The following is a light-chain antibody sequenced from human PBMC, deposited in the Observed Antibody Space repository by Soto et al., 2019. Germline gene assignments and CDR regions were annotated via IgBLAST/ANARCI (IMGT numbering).Light chain of an antibody. J-gene: IGKJ2*01. Sequence: DIQMTQSPSSLSVSVGDRVTITCRASQSISNFLHWYQQAPGKAPKLLIYASSNLQSGVQSRFSVSGSGTDFSLTISSLQPEDFATYYGQQSYSTPYTFGQGTKLEIK. CDR2: ASS. CDR3: QQSYSTPYT. V-gene: IGKV1-39*01. CDR1: QSISNF.